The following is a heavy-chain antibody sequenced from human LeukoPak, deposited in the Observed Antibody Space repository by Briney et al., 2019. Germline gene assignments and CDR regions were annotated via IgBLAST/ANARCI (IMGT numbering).Heavy chain of an antibody. J-gene: IGHJ4*02. V-gene: IGHV1-46*01. CDR2: IHPNNGNT. Sequence: ASVKVSCKASGYTFTSYYMHWVRQAPGQGLEWVGIIHPNNGNTXYXXXXXXXXTMTRDTSTSTVYMELSSLRSEDTAVYYCAXXXWTXXXXGYYEYWGQGTLVTVSS. D-gene: IGHD3-22*01. CDR1: GYTFTSYY. CDR3: AXXXWTXXXXGYYEY.